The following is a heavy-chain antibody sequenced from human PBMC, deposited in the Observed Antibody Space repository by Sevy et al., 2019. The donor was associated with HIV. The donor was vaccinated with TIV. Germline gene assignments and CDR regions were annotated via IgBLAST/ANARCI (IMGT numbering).Heavy chain of an antibody. CDR2: IYYSGST. V-gene: IGHV4-61*01. CDR1: GGSVSSGSYY. CDR3: ARISRYSSSWKEYNWFDP. J-gene: IGHJ5*02. D-gene: IGHD6-13*01. Sequence: SETLSLTCTVSGGSVSSGSYYWSWIRQPPGKGLEWIGYIYYSGSTNYNPSLKSRVTISVDTSKNQFSLKLSSVTAADTAVYYCARISRYSSSWKEYNWFDPWGQGTLITVSS.